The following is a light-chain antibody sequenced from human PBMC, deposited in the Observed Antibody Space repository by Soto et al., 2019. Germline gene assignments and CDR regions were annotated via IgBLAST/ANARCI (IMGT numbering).Light chain of an antibody. Sequence: DIVMTQSPLSLPVTPGEPASISCRSSQSLLHNNGYNYLDWYLQKPGQSPQLLIYLGSNRASGVPDRFSGSGSGTDFTLKISRVEAEDVGVYYCMQALQTPNTFGQGTKLDIK. J-gene: IGKJ2*01. CDR1: QSLLHNNGYNY. V-gene: IGKV2-28*01. CDR2: LGS. CDR3: MQALQTPNT.